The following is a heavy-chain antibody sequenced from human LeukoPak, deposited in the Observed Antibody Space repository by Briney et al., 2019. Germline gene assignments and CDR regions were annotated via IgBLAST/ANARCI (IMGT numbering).Heavy chain of an antibody. J-gene: IGHJ4*02. Sequence: GRSLRLSCAATGFTFSNFAMHWVRQAPGKGLEWVAVVSYDGSYKYYADSVKGRFTISRDNSKNTLYLQMNSLRAEDTAVYYCAKDRYYYDSSGYYPTTLDYWGQGTLVTVSS. CDR1: GFTFSNFA. V-gene: IGHV3-30*04. CDR3: AKDRYYYDSSGYYPTTLDY. CDR2: VSYDGSYK. D-gene: IGHD3-22*01.